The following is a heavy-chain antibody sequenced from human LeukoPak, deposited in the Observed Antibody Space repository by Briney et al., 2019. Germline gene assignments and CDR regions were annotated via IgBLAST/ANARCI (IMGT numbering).Heavy chain of an antibody. CDR3: ARDVVLLWFGELLDYFDY. J-gene: IGHJ4*02. CDR2: ISSSGSYI. Sequence: PGGSLRLSCAASGFTFSSYSMNWVRQAPGKGLEWVSSISSSGSYIYYADSVKGRFTISRDNAKNSLYLQMNSLRAEDTAVYYCARDVVLLWFGELLDYFDYWGQGTLVTVSS. V-gene: IGHV3-21*01. CDR1: GFTFSSYS. D-gene: IGHD3-10*01.